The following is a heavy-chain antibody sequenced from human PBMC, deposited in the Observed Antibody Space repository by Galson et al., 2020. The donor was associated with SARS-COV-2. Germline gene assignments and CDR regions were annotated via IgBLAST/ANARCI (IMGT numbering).Heavy chain of an antibody. V-gene: IGHV1-18*04. J-gene: IGHJ3*02. CDR2: ISSYNGNT. D-gene: IGHD1-26*01. Sequence: ASVQVSCKASGYTFNSYGISWVRQAPGEGLEWMGWISSYNGNTNYARKFQGRVTMTTDTSTSTAYMELRSLRSDDTAVYYCARDKSGGWRDDSFDIWGQGTKVIVSS. CDR3: ARDKSGGWRDDSFDI. CDR1: GYTFNSYG.